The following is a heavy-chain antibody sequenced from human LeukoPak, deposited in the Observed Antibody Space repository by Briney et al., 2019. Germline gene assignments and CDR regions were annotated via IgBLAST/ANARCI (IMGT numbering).Heavy chain of an antibody. D-gene: IGHD3-22*01. CDR2: IYHSGST. CDR1: GASISSSHW. V-gene: IGHV4-4*02. Sequence: SETLPLTCAVSGASISSSHWWSWVRQAPGKGLEWIGEIYHSGSTNYNPSLKSRVTISVDKSKNQFSLKLSSVTAADTAVYYCARTYDTSGYYYAFDYWGQGTLVTVSS. J-gene: IGHJ4*02. CDR3: ARTYDTSGYYYAFDY.